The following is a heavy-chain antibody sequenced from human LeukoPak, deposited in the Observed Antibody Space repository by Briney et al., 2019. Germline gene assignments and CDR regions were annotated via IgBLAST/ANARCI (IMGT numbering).Heavy chain of an antibody. CDR1: GFTLSNYW. CDR3: ARADSGPFDL. CDR2: INTDGSST. Sequence: GRSLRLSCAASGFTLSNYWMHWVRQAPGKGLVWVSRINTDGSSTSYADSVKGRFTISRDNAKNTLYLQMNSLRAEDTAVYYCARADSGPFDLWGRGTLVTVSS. V-gene: IGHV3-74*01. J-gene: IGHJ2*01. D-gene: IGHD1-26*01.